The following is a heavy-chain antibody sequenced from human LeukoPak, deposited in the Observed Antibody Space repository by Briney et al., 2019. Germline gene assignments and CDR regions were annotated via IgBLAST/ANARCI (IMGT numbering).Heavy chain of an antibody. J-gene: IGHJ4*02. CDR3: ARPTMIRGPLNY. CDR2: INHSGST. D-gene: IGHD3-10*01. CDR1: GGSFSGYY. Sequence: SETLSLTCAVYGGSFSGYYWSWIRQPPGKGLEWIGEINHSGSTNYNPSLKSRVTISVDTSKNQFSLKLSSVTAADTAVYYCARPTMIRGPLNYWGQGTLVTVSS. V-gene: IGHV4-34*01.